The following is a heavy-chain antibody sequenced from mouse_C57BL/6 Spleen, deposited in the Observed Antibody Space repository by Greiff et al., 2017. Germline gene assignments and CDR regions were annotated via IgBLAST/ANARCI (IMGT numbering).Heavy chain of an antibody. Sequence: QVQLQQSGPELVKPGASVKISCKASGYAFSSSWMNWVKQRPGKGLEWIGRIYPGDGDTNYNGKFKGKATLTADKSSSTAYMQLSSLTSEDSAVYFCASTLYYSNVYYAMDYWGQGTSVTVSS. CDR3: ASTLYYSNVYYAMDY. V-gene: IGHV1-82*01. J-gene: IGHJ4*01. D-gene: IGHD2-5*01. CDR1: GYAFSSSW. CDR2: IYPGDGDT.